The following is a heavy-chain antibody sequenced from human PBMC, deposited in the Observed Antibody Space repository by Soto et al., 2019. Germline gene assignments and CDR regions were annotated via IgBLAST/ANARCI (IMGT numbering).Heavy chain of an antibody. D-gene: IGHD3-10*01. CDR1: GFTFSSSA. Sequence: GESLKISCAASGFTFSSSAISWVRQAPGKGLEWVSAVSANGQGIYYADSVRGRFTISRDNSKNTVFLHMDSLSAEDTAVYYCAKDRHYPRDYFHYWGLGTLVTVSS. V-gene: IGHV3-23*01. CDR2: VSANGQGI. CDR3: AKDRHYPRDYFHY. J-gene: IGHJ4*02.